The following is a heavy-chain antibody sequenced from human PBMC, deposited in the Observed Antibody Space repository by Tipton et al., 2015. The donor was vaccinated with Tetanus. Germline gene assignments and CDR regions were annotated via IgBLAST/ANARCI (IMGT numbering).Heavy chain of an antibody. CDR2: IAFDGKNE. J-gene: IGHJ4*02. D-gene: IGHD2-15*01. CDR1: GFRFSYSG. CDR3: AKEFQRARIRFFDS. V-gene: IGHV3-30*18. Sequence: SLSLSCAASGFRFSYSGMHWVRQAPGKGLEWVAVIAFDGKNERYADSVKGRFIISRDNSKNTLYLQMNSLRPEDTAVYYCAKEFQRARIRFFDSWGQGTQVTASS.